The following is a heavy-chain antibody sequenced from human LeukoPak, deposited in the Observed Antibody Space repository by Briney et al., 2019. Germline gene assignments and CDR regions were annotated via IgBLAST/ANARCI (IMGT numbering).Heavy chain of an antibody. CDR1: GGSISSYY. Sequence: SETLSLTCRVSGGSISSYYWSWIRQAPGKGLEWIGSIYYSGSTYYNPSLKSRVTISVDTSKNQFSLKLSSVTAADTAVYYCARGGQGRIAVADGGFDYWGQGTLVTVSS. CDR3: ARGGQGRIAVADGGFDY. CDR2: IYYSGST. D-gene: IGHD6-19*01. J-gene: IGHJ4*02. V-gene: IGHV4-59*12.